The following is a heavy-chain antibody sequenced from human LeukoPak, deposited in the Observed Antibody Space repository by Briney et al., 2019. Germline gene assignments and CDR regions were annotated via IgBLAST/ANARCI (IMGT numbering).Heavy chain of an antibody. CDR3: ARLSGSYSNYYYYYYMDV. CDR1: GYTFTSYG. Sequence: GASVKVSCKASGYTFTSYGISWVRQAPGQGLEWMGWISAYNGNTNYAQKLRGRVTMTTDTSTSTAYMELRSLRSDDTAVYYCARLSGSYSNYYYYYYMDVWGKGTTVTISS. CDR2: ISAYNGNT. V-gene: IGHV1-18*01. D-gene: IGHD1-26*01. J-gene: IGHJ6*03.